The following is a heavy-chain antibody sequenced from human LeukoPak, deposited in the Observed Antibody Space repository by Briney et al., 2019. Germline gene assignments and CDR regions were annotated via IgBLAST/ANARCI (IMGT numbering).Heavy chain of an antibody. CDR2: FYSGGSS. Sequence: GGSLRLSCAASGFTIRSIYMTWVRQARGKGVEGVSSFYSGGSSYYADSVKGRFIISRDSSTDTLYLQMNSLRVEDTAVYFCARDRGYGYGFFDYWGQGTLVTVSS. V-gene: IGHV3-53*01. D-gene: IGHD5-18*01. J-gene: IGHJ4*02. CDR3: ARDRGYGYGFFDY. CDR1: GFTIRSIY.